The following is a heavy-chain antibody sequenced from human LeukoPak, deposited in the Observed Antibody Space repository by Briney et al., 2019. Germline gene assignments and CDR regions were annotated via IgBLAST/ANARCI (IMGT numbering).Heavy chain of an antibody. J-gene: IGHJ4*02. V-gene: IGHV4-59*01. Sequence: SETLSLTCTVSGGSISSYYWSWIRQPPGKGLEWIGYMYYSGNTNYNPSLKSRVTMSVDTSKNQFSLKLSSVTAADTAIYYCTRRGGDYWGQGTLVTVSS. D-gene: IGHD3-10*01. CDR1: GGSISSYY. CDR2: MYYSGNT. CDR3: TRRGGDY.